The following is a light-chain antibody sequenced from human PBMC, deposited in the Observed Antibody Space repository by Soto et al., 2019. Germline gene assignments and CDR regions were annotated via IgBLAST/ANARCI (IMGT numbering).Light chain of an antibody. J-gene: IGKJ4*01. CDR2: AAS. CDR3: QHHNSYLALT. Sequence: DIQMTQAPSSLSASVGDRVTSTCRASHSIRNDLGWYQQKPGKAPKRLIYAASTLQNGVPSRFSGSGSGTEFTLTISSLQPEDFATYYCQHHNSYLALTFGGGTKVEIK. V-gene: IGKV1-17*01. CDR1: HSIRND.